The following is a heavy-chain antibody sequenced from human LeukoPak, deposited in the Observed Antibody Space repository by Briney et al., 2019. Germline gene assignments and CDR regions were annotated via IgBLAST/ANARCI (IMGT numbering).Heavy chain of an antibody. J-gene: IGHJ3*02. CDR3: ARDYYDSSGYYARAFDI. CDR1: GYTFTGYY. D-gene: IGHD3-22*01. Sequence: ASVKVSCKASGYTFTGYYMHWVRQAPGQGLEWMGWINPNSGGTNYAQKFQGWVTMTRDTSISTAYMELSRLRSDDTAVYYCARDYYDSSGYYARAFDIWGQGTMVTVSS. CDR2: INPNSGGT. V-gene: IGHV1-2*04.